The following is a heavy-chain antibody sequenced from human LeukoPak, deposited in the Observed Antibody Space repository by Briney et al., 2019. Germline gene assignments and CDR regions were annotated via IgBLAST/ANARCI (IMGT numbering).Heavy chain of an antibody. Sequence: GGSLRLSCAASGFTFSSYGMHWVRQAPGKGLEWVAVISYDGSNKYYADSVKGRFTISRDNSKNTLYLQMDSLRAEDTAVYYCAKAHQRELYSSLDYWGQGTLVTVSS. CDR3: AKAHQRELYSSLDY. CDR1: GFTFSSYG. V-gene: IGHV3-30*18. D-gene: IGHD3-10*01. CDR2: ISYDGSNK. J-gene: IGHJ4*02.